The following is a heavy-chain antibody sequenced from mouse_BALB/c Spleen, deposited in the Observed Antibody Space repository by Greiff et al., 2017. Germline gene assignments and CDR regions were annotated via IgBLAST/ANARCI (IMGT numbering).Heavy chain of an antibody. Sequence: VKVVESGPGLVQPSQSLSITCTVSGFSLTSYGVHWVRQSPGKGLEWLGVIWSGGSTDYNAAFISRLSISKDNSKSQVFFKMNSLQANDTAIYYCAGNYYAMDYWGQGTSVTVSS. CDR3: AGNYYAMDY. J-gene: IGHJ4*01. CDR1: GFSLTSYG. D-gene: IGHD2-1*01. CDR2: IWSGGST. V-gene: IGHV2-2*02.